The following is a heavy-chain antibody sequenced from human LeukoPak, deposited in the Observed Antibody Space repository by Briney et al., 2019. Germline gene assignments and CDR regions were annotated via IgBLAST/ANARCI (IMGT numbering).Heavy chain of an antibody. CDR2: IKEDGSEK. D-gene: IGHD1-26*01. J-gene: IGHJ4*02. CDR1: GFTFSRYW. V-gene: IGHV3-7*01. CDR3: ARDYSGGWNDY. Sequence: GGSLRLSCAAAGFTFSRYWMSWVRQATGKGLECVAKIKEDGSEKHYVDSVKGRFTISRDNAKNSLYLQMNSLRAEDTAVYYCARDYSGGWNDYWGQGIRVTVSS.